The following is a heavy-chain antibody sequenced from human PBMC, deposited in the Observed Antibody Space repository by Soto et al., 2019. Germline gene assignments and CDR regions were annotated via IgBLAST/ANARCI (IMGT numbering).Heavy chain of an antibody. CDR2: ISPGGSTT. CDR3: STCADDHGDYHDH. Sequence: GGSLRLSCEVSGLTFSRYSLKWVRQAPGKGLDWISYISPGGSTTYYADAVKGRFTVSRDDAKNSMFLQMNSLRDEDTAVYYCSTCADDHGDYHDHWGQGTLVTVSS. V-gene: IGHV3-48*02. D-gene: IGHD2-21*01. CDR1: GLTFSRYS. J-gene: IGHJ4*02.